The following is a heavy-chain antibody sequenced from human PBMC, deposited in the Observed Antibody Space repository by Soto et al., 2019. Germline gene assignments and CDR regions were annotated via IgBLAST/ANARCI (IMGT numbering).Heavy chain of an antibody. V-gene: IGHV3-73*01. D-gene: IGHD6-19*01. CDR3: TRTSGAYSSGWTFDY. CDR2: IRSKANSYAT. Sequence: LRLSGAASGFTLSRSAMHWVRQASGKGLEWVGRIRSKANSYATAYAASVKGRFTISTDDSKNTAYLQMNSLKTEDTAVYYCTRTSGAYSSGWTFDYWGQGTLVTVSS. CDR1: GFTLSRSA. J-gene: IGHJ4*02.